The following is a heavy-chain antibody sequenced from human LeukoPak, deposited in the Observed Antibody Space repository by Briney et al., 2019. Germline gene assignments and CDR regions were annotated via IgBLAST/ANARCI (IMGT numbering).Heavy chain of an antibody. J-gene: IGHJ4*02. CDR3: AKPGGPDIVVVPAVYYFDY. D-gene: IGHD2-2*01. V-gene: IGHV3-30*18. Sequence: GRSLRLSCAASGFTFSSYGMHWVRQAPGKGLEWVAVISYDGSNKYYADSVKGRFTISRDNSKNTLYLQMNSLRAEDTAVYYCAKPGGPDIVVVPAVYYFDYWGRGTLVTVSS. CDR1: GFTFSSYG. CDR2: ISYDGSNK.